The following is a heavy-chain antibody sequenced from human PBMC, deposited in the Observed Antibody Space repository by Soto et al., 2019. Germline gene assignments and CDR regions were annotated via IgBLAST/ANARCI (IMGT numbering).Heavy chain of an antibody. V-gene: IGHV1-8*02. Sequence: QVQLVQSGAEVRTPGSSFTVSCKAIGFAFTTNDIHWVRQAPGQRLEWMGWMNVNTYSTDSADELEGRLLIAWNTSIRTAYLELTGLTSKDTAVYYCARKVVEVTSMRLDPWGQGTHVTVS. D-gene: IGHD1-1*01. CDR3: ARKVVEVTSMRLDP. CDR1: GFAFTTND. J-gene: IGHJ5*02. CDR2: MNVNTYST.